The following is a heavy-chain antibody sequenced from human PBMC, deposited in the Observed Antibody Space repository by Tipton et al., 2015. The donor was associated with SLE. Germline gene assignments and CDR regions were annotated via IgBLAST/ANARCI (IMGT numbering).Heavy chain of an antibody. CDR2: IYYSGST. V-gene: IGHV4-39*01. CDR1: GGSISSSSYY. CDR3: ARSSGYYIDF. J-gene: IGHJ4*02. D-gene: IGHD3-3*01. Sequence: TLSLTCTVSGGSISSSSYYWGWIRQPPGKGLEWIGSIYYSGSTYYNPSLRSRVTISVDTSKNLFSLKLSSVTAADTAVYYCARSSGYYIDFWGQGTLVTVSS.